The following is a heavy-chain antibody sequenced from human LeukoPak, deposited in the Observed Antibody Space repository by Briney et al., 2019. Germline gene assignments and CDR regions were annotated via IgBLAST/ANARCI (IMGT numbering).Heavy chain of an antibody. J-gene: IGHJ5*02. Sequence: ASVKVSCKASGYTFTSYGISWVRQAPGQGLEWMGWISAYNGNTNYAQKLQGRVTMTTDTPTSTAYMELRSLRSDDTAVYYCARDLSRITGTNWFDPWGQGTLVTVSS. CDR2: ISAYNGNT. V-gene: IGHV1-18*01. CDR1: GYTFTSYG. D-gene: IGHD1-20*01. CDR3: ARDLSRITGTNWFDP.